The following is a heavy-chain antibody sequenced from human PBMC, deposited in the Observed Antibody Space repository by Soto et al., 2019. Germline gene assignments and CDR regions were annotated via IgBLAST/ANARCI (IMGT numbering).Heavy chain of an antibody. Sequence: HPGGSLRLSCAASGFTFDDYAIHWVRQAPGKGLEWVSGISWNSGSIGYADSVKGRFTISRDNAKNSLYLQMNSLRAEDTALYYCAKDLSPYYYGSGSSYAFDIWGQGTMVTVSS. V-gene: IGHV3-9*01. CDR2: ISWNSGSI. CDR1: GFTFDDYA. J-gene: IGHJ3*02. D-gene: IGHD3-10*01. CDR3: AKDLSPYYYGSGSSYAFDI.